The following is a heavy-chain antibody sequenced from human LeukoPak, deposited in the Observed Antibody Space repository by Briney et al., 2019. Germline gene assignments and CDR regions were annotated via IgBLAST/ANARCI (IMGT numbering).Heavy chain of an antibody. Sequence: SVKVSCKASGGTFSSYAISWVRQAPGQGLAWMGRIIPILGIANYAQEFQGRVTITADKSTSTAYMELSSLRSEDTAVYYCARDDLAVAAGYYYGMDVWGQGTTVTVSS. D-gene: IGHD6-19*01. CDR2: IIPILGIA. CDR3: ARDDLAVAAGYYYGMDV. V-gene: IGHV1-69*04. J-gene: IGHJ6*02. CDR1: GGTFSSYA.